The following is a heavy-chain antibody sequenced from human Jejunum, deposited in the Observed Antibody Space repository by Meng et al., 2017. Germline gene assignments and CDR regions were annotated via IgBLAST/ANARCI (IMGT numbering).Heavy chain of an antibody. J-gene: IGHJ4*02. D-gene: IGHD1-1*01. CDR2: IYWDDDK. CDR1: GFSPRTRGVG. V-gene: IGHV2-5*02. Sequence: QITLKESGPTLVKPPPTLLLTCTFSGFSPRTRGVGVGWIRQPPGKALEWLAVIYWDDDKRYSPSLKTRVTITKDTSKNQVVLTMTNMDPVDTATYYCARKGALEPLDYWGQGTLVTVSS. CDR3: ARKGALEPLDY.